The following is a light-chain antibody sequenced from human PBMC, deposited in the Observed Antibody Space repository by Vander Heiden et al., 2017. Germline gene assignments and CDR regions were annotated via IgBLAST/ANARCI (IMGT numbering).Light chain of an antibody. CDR2: DAS. J-gene: IGKJ5*01. V-gene: IGKV1-5*01. Sequence: DIQMTQSPSTLSASVGDRVTITCRASQSISSWLAWYQQKPGKAPKLLIYDASSLESGVPSRFSGSGYGTEFTLTISSPQPDDFATYYCQQYNSYSQGTFGQGTQLEIK. CDR1: QSISSW. CDR3: QQYNSYSQGT.